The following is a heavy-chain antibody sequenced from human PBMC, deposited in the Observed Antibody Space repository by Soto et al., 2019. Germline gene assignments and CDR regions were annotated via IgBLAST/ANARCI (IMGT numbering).Heavy chain of an antibody. CDR3: ASRGHCSNGQCHPFDY. D-gene: IGHD2-8*01. CDR1: DFSLSGFY. J-gene: IGHJ4*02. CDR2: ISMSGSYK. V-gene: IGHV3-11*06. Sequence: GWSLGISCVGSDFSLSGFYMSWVRQAPGKGLEWLSFISMSGSYKTYAASVEGRFTISRDNVKNILYLQMDSLRVEDTAVYYCASRGHCSNGQCHPFDYWGQGTQVTISS.